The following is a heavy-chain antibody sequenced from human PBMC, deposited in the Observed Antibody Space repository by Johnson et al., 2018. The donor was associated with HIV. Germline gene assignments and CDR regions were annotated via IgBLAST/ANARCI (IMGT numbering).Heavy chain of an antibody. CDR3: ARDQGSARAATNRAFDI. Sequence: VQLVESGGGLVQPGGSLRLSCAASGFTFSSYDMHWVRQATGKGLEWVSAIGTAGDTYYPGSVKGRFTISRENAKNTLYLQMNSLRAEDTAVYYCARDQGSARAATNRAFDIWGQGTRVTDS. V-gene: IGHV3-13*01. CDR2: IGTAGDT. J-gene: IGHJ3*02. D-gene: IGHD5-12*01. CDR1: GFTFSSYD.